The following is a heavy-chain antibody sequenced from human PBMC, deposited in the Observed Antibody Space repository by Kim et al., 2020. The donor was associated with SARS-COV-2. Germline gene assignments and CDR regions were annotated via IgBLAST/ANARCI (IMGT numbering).Heavy chain of an antibody. Sequence: RFTISRDDSKNTLYLQMNSLKTEDTAVYYCTTDVSPTVTTWDYYYYGMDVWGQGTTVTVSS. D-gene: IGHD4-17*01. V-gene: IGHV3-15*01. J-gene: IGHJ6*02. CDR3: TTDVSPTVTTWDYYYYGMDV.